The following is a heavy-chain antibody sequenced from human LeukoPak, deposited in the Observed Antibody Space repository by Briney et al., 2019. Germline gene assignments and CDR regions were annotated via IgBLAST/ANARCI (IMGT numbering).Heavy chain of an antibody. CDR2: IKQDGSDI. V-gene: IGHV3-7*01. CDR3: TGDSSWIFNY. Sequence: PGGSLRLSCAASGFTFGTYWMMWVRQAPGKGLECVAIIKQDGSDIHYVDSVKGRFTISIDNAKTSVHLQMNSLRVEDTAVYYCTGDSSWIFNYWGQGTPVTVSS. CDR1: GFTFGTYW. D-gene: IGHD2-2*01. J-gene: IGHJ4*02.